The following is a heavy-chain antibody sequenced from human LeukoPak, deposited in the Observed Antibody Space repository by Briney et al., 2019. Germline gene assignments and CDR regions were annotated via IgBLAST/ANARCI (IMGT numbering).Heavy chain of an antibody. J-gene: IGHJ4*02. V-gene: IGHV3-48*03. D-gene: IGHD3-3*01. CDR1: GFTFNSYE. CDR2: ISSSGSTI. Sequence: PGGSLRLSCAAFGFTFNSYEMNWVRQAPGKGLEWVSYISSSGSTIYYADSVKGRFTISRDNAKSSLYLQMNSLRAEDTAIYYCARQDRVLIAFDYWGQGTQLTFSS. CDR3: ARQDRVLIAFDY.